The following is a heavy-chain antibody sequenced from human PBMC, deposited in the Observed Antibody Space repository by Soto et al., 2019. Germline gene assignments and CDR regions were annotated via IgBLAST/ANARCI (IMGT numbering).Heavy chain of an antibody. V-gene: IGHV1-18*01. D-gene: IGHD3-3*01. CDR3: ARGMDYDFCSGPYYFDY. Sequence: QVQLVQSGAEVKKPGASVKVSCKASGYTFTSYGISWVRQAPGQGLEWMGWISAYNGNTNYAQKLQDRVTMTTDTSTSPAYMELRSLRSDDTAVYYCARGMDYDFCSGPYYFDYWGQGTLVTVSS. CDR2: ISAYNGNT. CDR1: GYTFTSYG. J-gene: IGHJ4*02.